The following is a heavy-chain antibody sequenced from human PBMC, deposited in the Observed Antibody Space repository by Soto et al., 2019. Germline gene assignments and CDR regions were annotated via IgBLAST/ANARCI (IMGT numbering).Heavy chain of an antibody. Sequence: GESLKISCKGSGYSFTSYWIGWVRQMPGKGLEWMGIIYPGDSDTRYSPSFQGQVTISADKFISTAYLQWSSLKASDTARYYCARQISAVAGSNWFDPWGQGTLFTVPS. J-gene: IGHJ5*02. CDR3: ARQISAVAGSNWFDP. V-gene: IGHV5-51*01. CDR1: GYSFTSYW. D-gene: IGHD6-19*01. CDR2: IYPGDSDT.